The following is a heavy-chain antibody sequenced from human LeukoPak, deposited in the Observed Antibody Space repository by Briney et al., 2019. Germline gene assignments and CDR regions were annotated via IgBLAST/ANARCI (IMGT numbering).Heavy chain of an antibody. V-gene: IGHV3-23*01. J-gene: IGHJ1*01. CDR2: ITGRGGST. D-gene: IGHD3-10*01. Sequence: PGGSLRLSCAASGFTFSSYAMSWVRQAPGKGLEWVAAITGRGGSTYYADSVRGRVTISRDNSKNTLYLQMDSLRAEDTAVYYCAKDYYGSGTYFKDYFQQWGQGTLVTVSS. CDR1: GFTFSSYA. CDR3: AKDYYGSGTYFKDYFQQ.